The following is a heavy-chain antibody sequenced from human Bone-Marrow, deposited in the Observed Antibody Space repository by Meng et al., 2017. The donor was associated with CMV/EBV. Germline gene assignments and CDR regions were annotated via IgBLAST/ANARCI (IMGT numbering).Heavy chain of an antibody. CDR1: GYTFTSYD. V-gene: IGHV1-8*01. CDR2: MNPNSGNT. Sequence: ASVKVSCKASGYTFTSYDINWVRQATGQGLEWMGWMNPNSGNTGYAQKFQGRVTMTRNTSISTAYMELSSLRSEDTAVYYCARDAVVPAATKTNWFDPWGQGTLVTVSS. CDR3: ARDAVVPAATKTNWFDP. D-gene: IGHD2-2*01. J-gene: IGHJ5*02.